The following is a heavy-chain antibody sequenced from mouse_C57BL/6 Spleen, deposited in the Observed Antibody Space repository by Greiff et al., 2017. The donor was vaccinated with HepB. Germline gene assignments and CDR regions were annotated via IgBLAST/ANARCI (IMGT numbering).Heavy chain of an antibody. J-gene: IGHJ2*01. V-gene: IGHV3-6*01. D-gene: IGHD2-1*01. CDR1: GYSITSGYY. Sequence: EVQLQESGPGLVKPSQSLSLTCSVTGYSITSGYYWNWIRQFPGNKLEWMGYISYDGSNNYNPSLKNRISITRDTSKNQFFLKLNSVTTEDTATYYCARGGYGNYLFDYWGQGTTLTVSS. CDR3: ARGGYGNYLFDY. CDR2: ISYDGSN.